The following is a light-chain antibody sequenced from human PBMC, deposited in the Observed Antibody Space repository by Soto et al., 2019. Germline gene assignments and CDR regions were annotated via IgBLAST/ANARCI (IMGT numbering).Light chain of an antibody. Sequence: ELVMTQSPATLSVSPGERATLSCRASQSFSSNVAWYQQKPGQAPRLLIYGTSTRVTGIPARFSGSGSGTDFTLTISSLQPEDFATYYCQQTESYPSTFGGGTKVDIK. CDR2: GTS. CDR3: QQTESYPST. V-gene: IGKV3-15*01. J-gene: IGKJ4*01. CDR1: QSFSSN.